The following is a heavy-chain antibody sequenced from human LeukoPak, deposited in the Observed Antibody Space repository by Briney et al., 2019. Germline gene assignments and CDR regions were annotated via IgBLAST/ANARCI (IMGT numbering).Heavy chain of an antibody. D-gene: IGHD3-22*01. CDR2: INWNGGST. CDR3: ARGGGYYYDSSGYFFLGY. J-gene: IGHJ4*02. CDR1: GFTFDDYG. V-gene: IGHV3-20*01. Sequence: GGSLRLSCAASGFTFDDYGMSWVRQAPGKGLEWVSGINWNGGSTGYADSVKGRFTISRDNAKNSLYLQMNSLRAEDTALYHCARGGGYYYDSSGYFFLGYWGQGTLVTVSS.